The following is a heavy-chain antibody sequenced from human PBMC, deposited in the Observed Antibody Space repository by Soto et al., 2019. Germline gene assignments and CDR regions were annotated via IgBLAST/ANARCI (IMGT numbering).Heavy chain of an antibody. D-gene: IGHD3-16*02. Sequence: KPSETLSLPCPLACGSISSSSYYWGWIRQPPGNGLEWIVGIYYSGSTDYNPTLKSRVTISVDTSKNQFSLKLSSVTAADTAVYYCARHVDGVDYVWGSYRSAKADAFDIWGQGTMVTVSS. V-gene: IGHV4-39*01. CDR2: IYYSGST. CDR1: CGSISSSSYY. J-gene: IGHJ3*02. CDR3: ARHVDGVDYVWGSYRSAKADAFDI.